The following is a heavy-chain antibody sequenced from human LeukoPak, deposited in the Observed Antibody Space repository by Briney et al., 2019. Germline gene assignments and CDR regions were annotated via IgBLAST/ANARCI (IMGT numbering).Heavy chain of an antibody. CDR2: ISYDGSNK. CDR1: GFTFSSYA. J-gene: IGHJ6*02. Sequence: GGSLRLSCAASGFTFSSYAMHWVRQAPGKGLEWVAVISYDGSNKYYADSVKGRFTISRDNSKNTLYLQMNSLRAEDTAVYYCARGPLVRVLMVYATYYYYGMDVWGQGTTVTASS. V-gene: IGHV3-30-3*01. CDR3: ARGPLVRVLMVYATYYYYGMDV. D-gene: IGHD2-8*01.